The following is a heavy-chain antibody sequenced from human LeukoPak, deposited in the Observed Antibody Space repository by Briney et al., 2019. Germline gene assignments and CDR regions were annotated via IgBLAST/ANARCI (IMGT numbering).Heavy chain of an antibody. CDR2: ISAYNGNT. J-gene: IGHJ4*02. D-gene: IGHD3-16*02. Sequence: ASVKVSCKASGYTFTSYGISWVRQAPGQGLEWMGWISAYNGNTNYAQKLQGRVTMTTDTSTSTAYMELRSLRSDDTAVYYCARVPRGEHYDYVWGSYRYAQHHAHYFDYWGQGTLVTVSS. CDR1: GYTFTSYG. CDR3: ARVPRGEHYDYVWGSYRYAQHHAHYFDY. V-gene: IGHV1-18*04.